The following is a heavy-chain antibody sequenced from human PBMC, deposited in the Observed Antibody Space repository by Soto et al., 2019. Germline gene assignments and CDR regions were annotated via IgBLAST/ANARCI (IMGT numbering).Heavy chain of an antibody. D-gene: IGHD2-15*01. V-gene: IGHV1-46*01. Sequence: ASVKVSCKASGYTFTSYYMHWVRQAPGQGLEWMGIINPSGGSTSYAQKFQGRVTMTRDTSASTVYMELSSLRSEDTAVYYCARQSRYCSRGRCYPDAFDIWGQGTMVTVSS. CDR2: INPSGGST. CDR1: GYTFTSYY. J-gene: IGHJ3*02. CDR3: ARQSRYCSRGRCYPDAFDI.